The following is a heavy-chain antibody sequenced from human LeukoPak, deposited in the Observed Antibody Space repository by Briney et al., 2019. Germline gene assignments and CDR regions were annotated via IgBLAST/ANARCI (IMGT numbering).Heavy chain of an antibody. CDR1: GFTFSSYS. CDR3: AREDGDYTFDY. J-gene: IGHJ4*02. D-gene: IGHD4-17*01. CDR2: ISSSSSTI. V-gene: IGHV3-48*04. Sequence: GGSLRLSCAASGFTFSSYSMNWVRQAPGKGLEWVSYISSSSSTIYYADSVKGRFTISRDNAKNSLYLQMNSLRAEDTAVYYCAREDGDYTFDYWGQGTLVTVSS.